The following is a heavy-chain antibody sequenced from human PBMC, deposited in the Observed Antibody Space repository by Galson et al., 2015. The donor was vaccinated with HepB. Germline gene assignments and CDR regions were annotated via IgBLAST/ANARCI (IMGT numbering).Heavy chain of an antibody. D-gene: IGHD1-14*01. CDR3: ASVGGNQKPYYYYMDV. V-gene: IGHV4-34*01. CDR2: INHSGST. CDR1: GGSLSGYY. Sequence: ETLSLTCAVYGGSLSGYYWSWIRQPPGKGLEWIGEINHSGSTNYNPSLKSRVTISVDTSKNQFSLKLSSVTAADTAVYYCASVGGNQKPYYYYMDVWGKGTTVTVSS. J-gene: IGHJ6*03.